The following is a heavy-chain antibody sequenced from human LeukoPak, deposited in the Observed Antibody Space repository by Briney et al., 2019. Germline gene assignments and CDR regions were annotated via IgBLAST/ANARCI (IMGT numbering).Heavy chain of an antibody. Sequence: ASVKVSCKASGYTFTSYGISWVRQAPGQGLEWMGWISAYNGNTNYAQKLQGRVTITTDTSTSTAYMERRGLGSDDAAVYYGARVGLPDSDWSWVFDPWGQGTLVTVSS. V-gene: IGHV1-18*01. J-gene: IGHJ5*02. CDR3: ARVGLPDSDWSWVFDP. CDR1: GYTFTSYG. CDR2: ISAYNGNT. D-gene: IGHD3-9*01.